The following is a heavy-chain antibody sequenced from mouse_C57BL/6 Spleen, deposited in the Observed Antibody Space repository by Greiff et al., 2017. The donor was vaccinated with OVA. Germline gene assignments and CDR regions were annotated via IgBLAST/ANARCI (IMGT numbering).Heavy chain of an antibody. J-gene: IGHJ1*03. CDR2: INYDGSST. CDR1: GFTFSDYY. CDR3: ARALGSSSYWYFDV. D-gene: IGHD1-1*01. V-gene: IGHV5-16*01. Sequence: EVNLVESEGGLVQPGSSMKLSCTASGFTFSDYYMAWVRQVPEKGLEWVANINYDGSSTYYLDSLKSRFIISRDNAKNILYLQMSSLKSEDTATYYCARALGSSSYWYFDVWGTGTTVTVSS.